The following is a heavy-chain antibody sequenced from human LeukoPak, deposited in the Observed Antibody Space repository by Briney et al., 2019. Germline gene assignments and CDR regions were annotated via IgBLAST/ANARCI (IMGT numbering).Heavy chain of an antibody. CDR2: IYYSGST. D-gene: IGHD3-10*01. V-gene: IGHV4-39*07. Sequence: SETLSLTCTVSVGSISSSSYYWGWIRQPPGKGLEWIGSIYYSGSTYYNPSLKSRVPISVDTSKNQFSLKLSSVTAADTAVYYCARLWFGDPNWFDPWGQGTLVTVSS. CDR1: VGSISSSSYY. J-gene: IGHJ5*02. CDR3: ARLWFGDPNWFDP.